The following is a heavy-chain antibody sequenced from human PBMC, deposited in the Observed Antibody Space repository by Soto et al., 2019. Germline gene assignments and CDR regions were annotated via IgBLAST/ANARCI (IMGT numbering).Heavy chain of an antibody. D-gene: IGHD6-13*01. CDR1: GGTFSSYA. CDR3: ARDRNIAAAGTGGWFDP. J-gene: IGHJ5*02. CDR2: IIPIFGTA. Sequence: AVKVSCKASGGTFSSYAISWVRQAPGQGLEWMGGIIPIFGTANYAQKFQGRVTITADESTSTAYMELSSLRSEDTAVYYCARDRNIAAAGTGGWFDPWGQGTLVTVSS. V-gene: IGHV1-69*13.